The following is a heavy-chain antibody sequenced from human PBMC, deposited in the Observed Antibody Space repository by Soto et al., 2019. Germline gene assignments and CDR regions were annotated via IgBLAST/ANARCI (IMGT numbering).Heavy chain of an antibody. CDR2: ISGSGGST. CDR1: GFTFSSDA. J-gene: IGHJ4*02. CDR3: AKLTPYSSSWPSFDY. D-gene: IGHD6-13*01. V-gene: IGHV3-23*01. Sequence: GGSLRLSCEASGFTFSSDAMSWVRQAPGKGLEWVSAISGSGGSTYYADSVKGRFTISRDNSKNTLYLQMNSLRAEDTAVYYCAKLTPYSSSWPSFDYWGQGTLVTVSS.